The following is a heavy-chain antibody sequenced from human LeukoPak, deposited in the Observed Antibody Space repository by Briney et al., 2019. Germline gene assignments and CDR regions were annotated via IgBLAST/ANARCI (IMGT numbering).Heavy chain of an antibody. D-gene: IGHD5-18*01. CDR3: AREFDTAMVTNYYYYGMDV. J-gene: IGHJ6*02. V-gene: IGHV1-8*02. CDR2: MNPNSGNT. Sequence: ASVKVSCKASGGTFSSYDINWVRQATGQGLEWMGWMNPNSGNTGYAQKFQGRVTMTRNTSISTAYMELSSLRSEDTAVYYCAREFDTAMVTNYYYYGMDVWGQGTTVTVSS. CDR1: GGTFSSYD.